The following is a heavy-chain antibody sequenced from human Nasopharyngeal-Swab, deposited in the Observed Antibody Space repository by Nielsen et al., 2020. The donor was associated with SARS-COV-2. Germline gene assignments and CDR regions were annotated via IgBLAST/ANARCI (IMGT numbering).Heavy chain of an antibody. Sequence: ASVKVSCKASGYTFTGYYMHWVRQAPGQGLEWMGRINPNSGGTNYSQKFQGRVTITRDTSISTAYMELSRLRSDEPAVYYCAREEYSSSGDGGCHYWGQGTLVTVSS. D-gene: IGHD6-6*01. CDR2: INPNSGGT. CDR3: AREEYSSSGDGGCHY. V-gene: IGHV1-2*06. J-gene: IGHJ4*02. CDR1: GYTFTGYY.